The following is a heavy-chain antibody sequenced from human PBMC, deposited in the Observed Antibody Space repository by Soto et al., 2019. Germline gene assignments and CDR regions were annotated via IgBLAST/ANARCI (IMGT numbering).Heavy chain of an antibody. J-gene: IGHJ5*02. CDR3: ARGSHTYYGSGSHENWFDP. CDR2: IYSGGST. Sequence: GGYLRLSCAASGFTVSSNYMSWVRQAPGKGLEWVSLIYSGGSTDYADSVKGRFMISRDNSNNTLYLQMNSLRAEDTAVYYCARGSHTYYGSGSHENWFDPWGQGT. V-gene: IGHV3-66*01. CDR1: GFTVSSNY. D-gene: IGHD3-10*01.